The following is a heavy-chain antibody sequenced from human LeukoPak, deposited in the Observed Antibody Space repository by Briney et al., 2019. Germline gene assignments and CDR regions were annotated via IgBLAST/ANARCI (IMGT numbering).Heavy chain of an antibody. Sequence: GGSLGLSCAASGCTFSSYGMDWVRQAPGKGLEWVAFIRYDGSNKYYADSVKGRFTISRDNSKNTLYLQMNSLRAEDTAVYYCAKDKEDYGDSYGHLGYWGQGTLVTVSS. J-gene: IGHJ4*02. CDR3: AKDKEDYGDSYGHLGY. CDR2: IRYDGSNK. CDR1: GCTFSSYG. V-gene: IGHV3-30*02. D-gene: IGHD4-17*01.